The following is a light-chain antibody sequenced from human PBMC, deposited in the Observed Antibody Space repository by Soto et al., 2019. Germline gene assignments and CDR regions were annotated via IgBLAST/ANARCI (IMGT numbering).Light chain of an antibody. V-gene: IGKV3-11*01. CDR3: QQRSTWPPWT. J-gene: IGKJ1*01. CDR2: DAF. Sequence: EIVLTQSPATLSLSPGERATLSCRASQSVSSYLAWYQQKPGQAPRLLIYDAFNRATGIPARFSGSGSGTDFTLTISSLEPEDFAVYYCQQRSTWPPWTFGQGTKVEIK. CDR1: QSVSSY.